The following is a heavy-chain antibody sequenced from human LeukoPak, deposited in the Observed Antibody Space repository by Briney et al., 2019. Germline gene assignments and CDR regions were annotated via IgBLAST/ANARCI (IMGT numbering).Heavy chain of an antibody. CDR2: IYNSGST. D-gene: IGHD4-17*01. Sequence: SETLSLTCSVSGDSISIYYWSWIRQPPGKGLEWIGYIYNSGSTNYNPSLKSRVTISVDTSKNQFSLKLSSVTAADTAVYYCATSSYGDYPRHFDYWGQGTLVTVSS. V-gene: IGHV4-59*12. J-gene: IGHJ4*02. CDR1: GDSISIYY. CDR3: ATSSYGDYPRHFDY.